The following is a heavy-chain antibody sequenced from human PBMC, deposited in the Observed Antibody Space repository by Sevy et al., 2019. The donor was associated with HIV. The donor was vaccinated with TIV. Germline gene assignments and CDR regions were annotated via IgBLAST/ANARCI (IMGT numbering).Heavy chain of an antibody. Sequence: GESLKISCAASGFSFSSFWMSWVRQSPGKGLEWVANIKEDGSEKYYVASVKGRFTISRDNAKNSLYLQMNSLRAEDTAVYYCAREGQWSHPGDYWGQGTLVTVSS. CDR3: AREGQWSHPGDY. CDR2: IKEDGSEK. J-gene: IGHJ4*02. V-gene: IGHV3-7*01. D-gene: IGHD2-15*01. CDR1: GFSFSSFW.